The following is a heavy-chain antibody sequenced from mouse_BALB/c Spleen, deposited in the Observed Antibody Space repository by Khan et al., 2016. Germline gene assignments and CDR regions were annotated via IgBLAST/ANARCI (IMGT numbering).Heavy chain of an antibody. J-gene: IGHJ3*01. D-gene: IGHD1-1*01. CDR3: ARAGYYGYLAY. CDR1: GFDFSRYW. V-gene: IGHV4-1*02. Sequence: EVKLLESGGGLVQPGGSLKLSCAASGFDFSRYWMSWVRQAPGKGLEWIGEINPDSSTINYTPSLKDKFIISSDNAKNTLYLQMSQVTSEDTALYYCARAGYYGYLAYWGKGTLVTVSA. CDR2: INPDSSTI.